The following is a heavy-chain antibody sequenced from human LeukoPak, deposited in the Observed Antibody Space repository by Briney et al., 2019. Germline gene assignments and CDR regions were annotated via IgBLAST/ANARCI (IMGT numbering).Heavy chain of an antibody. CDR3: ARDGADGGNWGAFDI. D-gene: IGHD4-23*01. CDR1: GITFSSYA. Sequence: GGSLRLSCAASGITFSSYAMSWVRQAPGKGLEWVSAISAGGGRTYYAVSVKGRFTISRDNAKNSLFLQMDSLRDDDTAVYYCARDGADGGNWGAFDIWGQGTMVTVSS. CDR2: ISAGGGRT. V-gene: IGHV3-23*01. J-gene: IGHJ3*02.